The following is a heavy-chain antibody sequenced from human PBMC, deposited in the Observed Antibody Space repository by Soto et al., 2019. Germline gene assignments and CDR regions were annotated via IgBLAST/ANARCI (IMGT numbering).Heavy chain of an antibody. CDR3: ARVGDSSGYYHYFDY. Sequence: SETLSLTCTVSGGSISSYYWSWIRQPPGKGLEWIGYIYYSGSTNYNPSLKSRVTISVDTSKNQFSLKLSSVTAADTAVYYCARVGDSSGYYHYFDYWGQGTLVTVSS. V-gene: IGHV4-59*01. D-gene: IGHD3-22*01. J-gene: IGHJ4*02. CDR2: IYYSGST. CDR1: GGSISSYY.